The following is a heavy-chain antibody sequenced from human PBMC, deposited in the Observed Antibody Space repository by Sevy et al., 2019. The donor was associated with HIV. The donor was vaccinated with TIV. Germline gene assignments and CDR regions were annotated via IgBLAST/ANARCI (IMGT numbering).Heavy chain of an antibody. D-gene: IGHD1-1*01. J-gene: IGHJ6*02. CDR1: GFRFNSYD. V-gene: IGHV3-21*01. Sequence: GGSLRLSCAASGFRFNSYDMNWVRQAPGKGLEWVASISSASGIIYYGDSVRGRCSISSDNAKKSLYLQMNCLRFEDTAVYYCVNVVGNVSGNFYNNYYDLDVWGQGTAVTVSS. CDR2: ISSASGII. CDR3: VNVVGNVSGNFYNNYYDLDV.